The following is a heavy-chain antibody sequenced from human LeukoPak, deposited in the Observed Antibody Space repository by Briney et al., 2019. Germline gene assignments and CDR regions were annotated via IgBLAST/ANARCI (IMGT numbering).Heavy chain of an antibody. J-gene: IGHJ6*03. V-gene: IGHV1-18*01. Sequence: ASVKVSCKASGYTFTSYGITWVRQAPGQGLEWMGWISAYNGNTNYAQKLQGRVTMTTDTSTSTAYMELRSLRSDDTAVYYCARDLSRVTIFGVVTVYYMDVWGKGTTVTVSS. CDR1: GYTFTSYG. CDR2: ISAYNGNT. D-gene: IGHD3-3*01. CDR3: ARDLSRVTIFGVVTVYYMDV.